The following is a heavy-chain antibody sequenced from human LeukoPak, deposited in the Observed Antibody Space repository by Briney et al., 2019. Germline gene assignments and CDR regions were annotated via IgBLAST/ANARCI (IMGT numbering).Heavy chain of an antibody. CDR1: GFTFSSYG. J-gene: IGHJ4*02. CDR3: ARDDGY. V-gene: IGHV3-33*01. CDR2: IWYGGSNK. Sequence: PRGSLRLSCAASGFTFSSYGMHWVRQAPGKGLEWVAVIWYGGSNKYYADSVKGRFTISRDNSKNTLYLQMNSLRAEDTAVYYCARDDGYWGQGTLVTVSS.